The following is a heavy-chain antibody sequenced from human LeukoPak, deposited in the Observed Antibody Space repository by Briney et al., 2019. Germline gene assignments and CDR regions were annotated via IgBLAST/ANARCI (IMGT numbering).Heavy chain of an antibody. V-gene: IGHV3-20*04. J-gene: IGHJ4*02. CDR1: GFTFDDYG. CDR2: INWNGGST. D-gene: IGHD3-3*01. CDR3: AREGRAYDFWSGYYIFYFDY. Sequence: GGSLRLSCAASGFTFDDYGMSWVRQAPGKGLEWVSGINWNGGSTGYADSVKGRFTISRDNAKNPLYLQMNSLRAEDTALYYCAREGRAYDFWSGYYIFYFDYWGQGTLVTVSS.